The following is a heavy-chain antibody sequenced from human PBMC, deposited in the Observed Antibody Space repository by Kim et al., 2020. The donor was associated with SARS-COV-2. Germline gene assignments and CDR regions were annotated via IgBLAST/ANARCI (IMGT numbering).Heavy chain of an antibody. V-gene: IGHV5-51*01. CDR1: GYSFTSYW. J-gene: IGHJ6*02. Sequence: GESLKISCKGFGYSFTSYWIGWVRQMPGKGLEWMGIIYPGDSDTRYSPSFQGQVTISADKSISTAYLQWSSLKASDTAMYYCARSVRGIDYGEIYYYYYGMDVWGQGTTVTVSS. CDR3: ARSVRGIDYGEIYYYYYGMDV. CDR2: IYPGDSDT. D-gene: IGHD4-17*01.